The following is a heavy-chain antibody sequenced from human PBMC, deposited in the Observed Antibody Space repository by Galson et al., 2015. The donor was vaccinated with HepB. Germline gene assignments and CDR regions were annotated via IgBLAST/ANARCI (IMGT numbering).Heavy chain of an antibody. D-gene: IGHD2-2*01. CDR1: GFTFSSYG. CDR2: ISYDGSNK. Sequence: SLRLSCAASGFTFSSYGMHWVRQAPGKGLEWVAVISYDGSNKYYADSVKGRFTISRDNSKNTLYLQMNSLRAEDTAVYYCAKDRDGEYCSSTSCSHFDYWGQGTLVTVSS. J-gene: IGHJ4*02. CDR3: AKDRDGEYCSSTSCSHFDY. V-gene: IGHV3-30*18.